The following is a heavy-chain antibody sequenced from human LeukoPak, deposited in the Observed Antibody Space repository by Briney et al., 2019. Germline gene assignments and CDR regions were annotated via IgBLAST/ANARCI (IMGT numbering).Heavy chain of an antibody. CDR2: IYPGDSDT. Sequence: PGESLKISCKGSGYSFTSYWIGWVRQMPGKGLEWMWIIYPGDSDTRYSPSFQGQVTISADKYISTAYLQWSSLKASDTAMYYCARLARYCSSTSCYRDWFDPWGQGTLVTVSS. CDR3: ARLARYCSSTSCYRDWFDP. CDR1: GYSFTSYW. D-gene: IGHD2-2*01. V-gene: IGHV5-51*01. J-gene: IGHJ5*02.